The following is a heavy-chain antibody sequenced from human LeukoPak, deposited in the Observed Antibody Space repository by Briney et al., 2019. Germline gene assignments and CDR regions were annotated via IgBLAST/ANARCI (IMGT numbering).Heavy chain of an antibody. D-gene: IGHD1-1*01. CDR3: AKDKPLGPGTTMRNYYYYGMDV. CDR1: GFTFSSCW. V-gene: IGHV3-74*01. J-gene: IGHJ6*02. Sequence: PGGSLRLSCAASGFTFSSCWMHWVRQAPGKGLVWVSRINSDGSSTSYADSVKGRFTISRDNAKNTLYLQMNGLRVEDTAVYYCAKDKPLGPGTTMRNYYYYGMDVWGQGTTVTVSS. CDR2: INSDGSST.